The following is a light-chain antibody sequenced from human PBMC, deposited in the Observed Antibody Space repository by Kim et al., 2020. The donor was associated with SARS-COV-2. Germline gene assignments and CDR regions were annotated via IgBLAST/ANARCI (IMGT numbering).Light chain of an antibody. V-gene: IGKV1-27*01. Sequence: ASVGDRVTITCRASQDIGNSVAWYQQKAGKGPKLLIYSASTLQSGVPSRFSGSGSGTDFTLTISNLRPEDIATYYCQKYDTDLLTFGGGTKVDIK. CDR3: QKYDTDLLT. CDR2: SAS. J-gene: IGKJ4*01. CDR1: QDIGNS.